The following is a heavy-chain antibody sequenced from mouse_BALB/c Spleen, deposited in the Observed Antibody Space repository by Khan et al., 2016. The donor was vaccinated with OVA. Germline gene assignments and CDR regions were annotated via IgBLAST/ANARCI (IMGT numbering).Heavy chain of an antibody. V-gene: IGHV3-2*02. Sequence: EVQLQESGPGLVKPSQSLSLTCTVTGYSITSDYAWNWIRQLPGNKLEWMGFISYSGNTNYNPSLKSRISITRDTSKNQFFLQLNSVTTEDTATYYCARVYGGDFDYWGQATTLTVSS. D-gene: IGHD1-1*01. J-gene: IGHJ2*01. CDR1: GYSITSDYA. CDR3: ARVYGGDFDY. CDR2: ISYSGNT.